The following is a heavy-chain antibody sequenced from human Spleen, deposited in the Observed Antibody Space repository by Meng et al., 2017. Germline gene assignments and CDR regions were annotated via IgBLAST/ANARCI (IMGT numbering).Heavy chain of an antibody. D-gene: IGHD5-12*01. CDR3: AREPQNSAYHFDD. Sequence: GGSLRLSCAASGFTFSSYNMHWVRQTPGEGLVWVSRINTDASITTYADSVKGRFTISLDDAKNTVYLQMNSLRAEDTAIYYCAREPQNSAYHFDDWGQGTLVTVSS. J-gene: IGHJ4*02. CDR1: GFTFSSYN. V-gene: IGHV3-74*03. CDR2: INTDASIT.